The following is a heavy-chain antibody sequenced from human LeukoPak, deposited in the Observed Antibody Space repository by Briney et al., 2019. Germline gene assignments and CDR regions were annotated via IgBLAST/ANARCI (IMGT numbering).Heavy chain of an antibody. CDR3: AVVHDYGGKITGYYGMDV. CDR1: GGTFSSYA. V-gene: IGHV1-69*01. J-gene: IGHJ6*02. Sequence: GSSVKVSCKASGGTFSSYAISWVRQAPGQGLEWMGGIIPIFGTANYAQKFQGRVTITADESTSTAYMEPSSLRSEDTAVYYCAVVHDYGGKITGYYGMDVWGQGTTVTVSS. D-gene: IGHD4-23*01. CDR2: IIPIFGTA.